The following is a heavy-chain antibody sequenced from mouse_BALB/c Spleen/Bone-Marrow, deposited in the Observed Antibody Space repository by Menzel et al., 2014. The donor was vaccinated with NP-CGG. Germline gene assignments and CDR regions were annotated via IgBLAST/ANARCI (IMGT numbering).Heavy chain of an antibody. J-gene: IGHJ4*01. CDR1: GFVFSSYD. Sequence: EVQLVESGGGLVKPGGSLKLSCAASGFVFSSYDMSWVRQTPEKRLEWVATISSGGSYTYYPDSVKGRFTISRDNARNTLYLQMSSLRSEDTALYYCARRWLLPYAMDYWGQGTSVTVSS. CDR2: ISSGGSYT. CDR3: ARRWLLPYAMDY. D-gene: IGHD2-3*01. V-gene: IGHV5-9*02.